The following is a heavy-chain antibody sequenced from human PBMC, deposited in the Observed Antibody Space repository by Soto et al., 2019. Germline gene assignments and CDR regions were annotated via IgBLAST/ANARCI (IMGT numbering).Heavy chain of an antibody. Sequence: SETLSLTCTVSGGSVSRGDYYCSWIRQPPGKGLEWIGYIYYSGSTIYNPSLKSRVTISVDTSKNQFSLKLSSVTAADTAVYYCAGMPLGIAAAGDFDYWGQGTLVTVSS. CDR1: GGSVSRGDYY. CDR2: IYYSGST. CDR3: AGMPLGIAAAGDFDY. J-gene: IGHJ4*02. V-gene: IGHV4-61*08. D-gene: IGHD6-13*01.